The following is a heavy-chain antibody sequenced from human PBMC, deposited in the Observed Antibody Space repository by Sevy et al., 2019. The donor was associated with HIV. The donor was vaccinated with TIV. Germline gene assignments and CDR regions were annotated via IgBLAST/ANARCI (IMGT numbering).Heavy chain of an antibody. D-gene: IGHD3-22*01. CDR1: GFTFSIYG. CDR2: IWNDRSNK. J-gene: IGHJ3*02. V-gene: IGHV3-33*01. Sequence: GGSLRLSCAAYGFTFSIYGMHWVLQAPGKGLEWVAVIWNDRSNKHYADSVKGRFTISRDNAKNTLYLQMNSLRVEDTAVYYCASLPNNYYDISGSSGDDAFDIWGQGTRVTVSS. CDR3: ASLPNNYYDISGSSGDDAFDI.